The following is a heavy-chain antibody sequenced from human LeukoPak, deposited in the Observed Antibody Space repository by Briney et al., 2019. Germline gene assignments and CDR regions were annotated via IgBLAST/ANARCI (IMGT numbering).Heavy chain of an antibody. J-gene: IGHJ4*02. Sequence: PAETLSLTCTVSGDSISGSTYHWAWIRQPPGKGLEWIGSIYYTGTTYYSPSLRSRVTISVDTSKNQFSLRLTSVTAADTAVYYCASDFQWGQGTLVTVSS. D-gene: IGHD3/OR15-3a*01. CDR3: ASDFQ. V-gene: IGHV4-39*01. CDR1: GDSISGSTYH. CDR2: IYYTGTT.